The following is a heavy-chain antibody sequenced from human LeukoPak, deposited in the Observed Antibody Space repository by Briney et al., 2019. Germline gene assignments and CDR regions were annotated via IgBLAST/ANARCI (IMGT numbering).Heavy chain of an antibody. CDR2: INSDGSST. J-gene: IGHJ4*02. CDR3: ARGEKDFWSGYEYYFDY. Sequence: GGSLRLSCAASGFTLSSYWMHWVRQAPGKGLVWVSRINSDGSSTSYADSVKGRFTISRDNAKNTLYLQMNSLRAEDTAVYYCARGEKDFWSGYEYYFDYWGQGTLVTVSS. V-gene: IGHV3-74*01. CDR1: GFTLSSYW. D-gene: IGHD3-3*01.